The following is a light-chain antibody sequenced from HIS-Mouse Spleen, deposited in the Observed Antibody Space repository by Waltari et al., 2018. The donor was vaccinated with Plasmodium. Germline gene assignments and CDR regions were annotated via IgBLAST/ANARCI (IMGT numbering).Light chain of an antibody. CDR3: SSYAGSNNLV. CDR2: EVS. J-gene: IGLJ2*01. Sequence: QSALTPPPSASGSPGQSVTIPCTGPTSDLGGYNYVSWYQQPPGKAPKLMIYEVSKRPSGVPDRFSGSKSGNTASLTVSGLQAEDEADYYCSSYAGSNNLVFGGGTKLTVL. CDR1: TSDLGGYNY. V-gene: IGLV2-8*01.